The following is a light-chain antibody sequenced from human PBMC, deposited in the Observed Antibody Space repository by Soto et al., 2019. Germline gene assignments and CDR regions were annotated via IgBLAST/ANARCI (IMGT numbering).Light chain of an antibody. J-gene: IGKJ1*01. CDR1: QSVSSSS. V-gene: IGKV3-20*01. CDR2: GAS. CDR3: QQDGRPPLCT. Sequence: EIVLTQSPDTLSVSPGERATLSCRASQSVSSSSLAWYQQKPGQAPRLLIYGASNRATGIPDRFSGSGSGTVFTLTISRLEPEDFAVYCCQQDGRPPLCTFGQGTKVEIK.